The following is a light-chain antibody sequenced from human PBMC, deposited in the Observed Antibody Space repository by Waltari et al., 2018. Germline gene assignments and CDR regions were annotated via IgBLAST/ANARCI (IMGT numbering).Light chain of an antibody. CDR2: EAN. CDR3: YAYAGTRGV. Sequence: QSALTQPASVSGSPGQSLTISCTGTSSDIASYNLVPWYQQHPGKAPKLIIYEANKRPSGVSSRFSGSKSGNTASLTISGPQAEDEANYYCYAYAGTRGVFGTGTKVTVL. J-gene: IGLJ1*01. CDR1: SSDIASYNL. V-gene: IGLV2-23*01.